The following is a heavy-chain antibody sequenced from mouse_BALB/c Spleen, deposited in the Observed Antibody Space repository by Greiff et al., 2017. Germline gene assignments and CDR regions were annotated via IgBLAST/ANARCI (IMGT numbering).Heavy chain of an antibody. Sequence: QVHVKQSGPGLVAPSQSLSITCTVSGFSLTGYGVNWVRQPPGKGLEWLGMIWGDGSTDYNSALKSRLSISKDNSKSQVFLKMNSLQTDDTARYYCARGPYAMDYWGQGTSVTVSS. J-gene: IGHJ4*01. CDR1: GFSLTGYG. CDR3: ARGPYAMDY. CDR2: IWGDGST. V-gene: IGHV2-6-7*01.